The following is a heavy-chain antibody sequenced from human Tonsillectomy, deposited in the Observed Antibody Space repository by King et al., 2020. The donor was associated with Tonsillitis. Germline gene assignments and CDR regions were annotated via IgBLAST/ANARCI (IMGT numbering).Heavy chain of an antibody. CDR2: SIPLYGTA. D-gene: IGHD3-3*01. J-gene: IGHJ4*02. Sequence: VQLVESGAEVKKPGSSVKVSCKASGDTFSSYAISWVRQAPGQGLEWMGGSIPLYGTANDAQKFKGRVTITADKSTSTAYMELGSLRSEDTAGYYCASDMTIFGVVTLDYWGQGTLVTVSS. CDR1: GDTFSSYA. CDR3: ASDMTIFGVVTLDY. V-gene: IGHV1-69*06.